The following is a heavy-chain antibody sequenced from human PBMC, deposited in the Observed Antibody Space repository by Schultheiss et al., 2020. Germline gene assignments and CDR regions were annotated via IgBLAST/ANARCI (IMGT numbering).Heavy chain of an antibody. CDR3: ASRSSYYYYYGMDV. CDR1: GYTFTSYD. Sequence: ASVKVSCKASGYTFTSYDINWVRQATGQGLEWMGWMNPNSGGTNYAQKFQGRVTMTRDTSISTAYMELSRLRSDDTAVYYCASRSSYYYYYGMDVWGQGTTVTGSS. J-gene: IGHJ6*02. V-gene: IGHV1-2*02. CDR2: MNPNSGGT.